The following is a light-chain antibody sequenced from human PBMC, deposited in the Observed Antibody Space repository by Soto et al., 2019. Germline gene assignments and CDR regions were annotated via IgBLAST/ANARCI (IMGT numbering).Light chain of an antibody. CDR3: QQYAGPWA. J-gene: IGKJ1*01. V-gene: IGKV3-20*01. CDR2: GAS. Sequence: EIVLTQSPGTLSLSPGERATLSCRASQSLSSSYLAWYQQKPGQAPRLLIYGASSRATGIPDRFSGSGSGTDFTLTISRLEPEDFAVYYCQQYAGPWAFGQGTKVEIK. CDR1: QSLSSSY.